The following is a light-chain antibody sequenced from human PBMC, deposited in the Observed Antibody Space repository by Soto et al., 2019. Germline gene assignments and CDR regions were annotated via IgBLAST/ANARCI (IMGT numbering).Light chain of an antibody. J-gene: IGLJ1*01. CDR2: GVT. V-gene: IGLV2-14*01. Sequence: QSALTQPASVSGSPGQSITISCTGTSSDVGAYNYASWYQHHPGKVPKLLIYGVTDRPSGISNRFSGSKSGNVASLTISGLQAEDEADYYCCSYTSDLTPYVFGTGTKVTVL. CDR1: SSDVGAYNY. CDR3: CSYTSDLTPYV.